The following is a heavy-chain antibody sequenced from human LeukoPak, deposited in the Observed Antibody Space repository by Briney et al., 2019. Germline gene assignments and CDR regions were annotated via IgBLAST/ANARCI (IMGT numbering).Heavy chain of an antibody. D-gene: IGHD6-13*01. CDR2: INHSGST. CDR1: GGSFSGYY. Sequence: PSETLSLTCAVYGGSFSGYYWSWIRQPPGKGLEWIGEINHSGSTNYNPSLKSRVTISVDTSKNQFSLKLSSVTAADTAVYYCARLIAAGDWGQGTLVTVSS. V-gene: IGHV4-34*01. CDR3: ARLIAAGD. J-gene: IGHJ4*02.